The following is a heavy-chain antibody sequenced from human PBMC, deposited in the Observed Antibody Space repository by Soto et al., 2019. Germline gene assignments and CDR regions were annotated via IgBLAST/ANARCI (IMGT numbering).Heavy chain of an antibody. V-gene: IGHV4-34*01. J-gene: IGHJ6*04. D-gene: IGHD6-13*01. Sequence: ETLSLTCAVYGGSFSGYYWSWIRQPPGKGLEWIGEINHSGSTNYNPSLKSRVTISVDTSKNQFSLKLSSVTAADTAVYYCASYKASGRIAAAGMDVWGKGTTVTVSS. CDR2: INHSGST. CDR1: GGSFSGYY. CDR3: ASYKASGRIAAAGMDV.